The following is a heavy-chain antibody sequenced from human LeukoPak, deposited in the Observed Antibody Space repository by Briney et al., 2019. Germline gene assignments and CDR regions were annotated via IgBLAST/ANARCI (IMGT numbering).Heavy chain of an antibody. CDR1: GFTFSSYG. J-gene: IGHJ3*02. Sequence: PGRSLRLSCAASGFTFSSYGMHWVRQAPGKGLDWVAVIWYDGSNKYYADSVKGRFTISRDNSKNTLYLQMNSLRAEDTAVYYCARGHFYDSSDYYHDAFDIWGQGTMVTVSS. V-gene: IGHV3-33*01. CDR2: IWYDGSNK. D-gene: IGHD3-22*01. CDR3: ARGHFYDSSDYYHDAFDI.